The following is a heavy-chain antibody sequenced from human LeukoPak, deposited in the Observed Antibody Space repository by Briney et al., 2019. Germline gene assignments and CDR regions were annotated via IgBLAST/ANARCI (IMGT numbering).Heavy chain of an antibody. V-gene: IGHV1-2*02. CDR3: AGDRSLKVFHMDV. D-gene: IGHD2-8*01. CDR2: INPVTGDT. J-gene: IGHJ6*03. Sequence: GASVKVSCKASGYNFNQYYIHWVRQAPGQGLEWMGWINPVTGDTTYALSFQGRVSMTRDTSISTAYMELSTLRSDDTAVYYCAGDRSLKVFHMDVWGRGTTVTISS. CDR1: GYNFNQYY.